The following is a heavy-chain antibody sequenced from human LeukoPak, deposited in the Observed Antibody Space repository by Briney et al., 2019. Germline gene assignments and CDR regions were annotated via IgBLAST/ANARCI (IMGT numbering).Heavy chain of an antibody. CDR1: GFTFSSYW. Sequence: GRSLRLSCAASGFTFSSYWMSWVRQAPGKGLEWVANIKQDGSEKYYVDSVKGRFTISRDNAKNSLYLQMNSLRAEDTAVYYCARGGVGITMIEFDYWGQGTLVTVSS. CDR2: IKQDGSEK. J-gene: IGHJ4*02. D-gene: IGHD3-22*01. V-gene: IGHV3-7*01. CDR3: ARGGVGITMIEFDY.